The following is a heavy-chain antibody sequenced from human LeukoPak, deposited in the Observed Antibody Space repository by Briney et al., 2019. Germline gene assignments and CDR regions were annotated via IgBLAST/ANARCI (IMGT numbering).Heavy chain of an antibody. CDR2: IYPRSGDT. Sequence: GASVTDSCKASGYTFTANYLHWLRQAPGQGLEWMGWIYPRSGDTEYARRFQGRVTMTRDTSIGTAYMEVTRLTSDDTAVYYCAREVWHYEDWGQGTLVTVSS. D-gene: IGHD3-3*01. J-gene: IGHJ4*02. CDR1: GYTFTANY. CDR3: AREVWHYED. V-gene: IGHV1-2*02.